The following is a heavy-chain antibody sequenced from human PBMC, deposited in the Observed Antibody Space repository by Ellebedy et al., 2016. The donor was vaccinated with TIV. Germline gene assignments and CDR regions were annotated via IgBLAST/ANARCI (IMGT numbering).Heavy chain of an antibody. J-gene: IGHJ4*02. V-gene: IGHV3-23*01. CDR2: ISGSGGST. D-gene: IGHD1-26*01. CDR1: GFTFSSYA. Sequence: GGSLRLXCAASGFTFSSYAMSWVRQAPGKGLEWVSAISGSGGSTYYADSVKGRFTISRDNSKNTLYLQMNSLRAEDTAVYYCAKLPSGSYYETFDYWGQGTLVTVSS. CDR3: AKLPSGSYYETFDY.